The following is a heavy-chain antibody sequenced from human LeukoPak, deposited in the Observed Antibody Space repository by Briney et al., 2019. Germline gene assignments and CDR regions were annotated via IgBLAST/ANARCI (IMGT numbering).Heavy chain of an antibody. CDR3: ARVPLGVGATVGDYNYFDY. D-gene: IGHD1-26*01. CDR1: GGTFSSYA. Sequence: GASVKVSCKASGGTFSSYAISWVRQAPGQGLEWMGGIIPIFGTANYAQKFQGRVTITADEFTSTAYMELSSLRSEDTAVYYCARVPLGVGATVGDYNYFDYWGQGTLVTVSS. CDR2: IIPIFGTA. J-gene: IGHJ4*02. V-gene: IGHV1-69*13.